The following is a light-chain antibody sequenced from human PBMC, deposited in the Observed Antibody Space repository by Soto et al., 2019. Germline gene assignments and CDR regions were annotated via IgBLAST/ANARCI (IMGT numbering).Light chain of an antibody. CDR1: QSISSY. CDR3: KQSNSTPYT. CDR2: AAS. J-gene: IGKJ2*01. V-gene: IGKV1-39*01. Sequence: DIQMTQSPSSLSASVGDRVTITCRASQSISSYLNWYKQKPGKAPKLLIYAASSLQSGVPSRFSGSGSGTDFTLTISSLQPEDFATYYCKQSNSTPYTFGQGTKVNIK.